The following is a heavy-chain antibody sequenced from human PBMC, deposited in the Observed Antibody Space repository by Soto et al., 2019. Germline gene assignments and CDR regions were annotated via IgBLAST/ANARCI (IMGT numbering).Heavy chain of an antibody. Sequence: QVQLQQWGAGLLKPSETLSLTCAVYGGSFSGYYWSWIRQPPGKGLEWIGEINHSGSTNYNPSLKSRVTISVDTSKNQFSLKLSSVTAADTAVYYCARGHGDAFWSGYLDWFDPWGQGTLVTVSS. D-gene: IGHD3-3*01. CDR2: INHSGST. CDR3: ARGHGDAFWSGYLDWFDP. V-gene: IGHV4-34*01. J-gene: IGHJ5*02. CDR1: GGSFSGYY.